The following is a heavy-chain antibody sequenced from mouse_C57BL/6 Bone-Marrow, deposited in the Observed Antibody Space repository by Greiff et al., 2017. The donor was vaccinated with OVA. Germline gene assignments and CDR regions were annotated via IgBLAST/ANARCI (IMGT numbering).Heavy chain of an antibody. CDR1: GYAFSSSW. D-gene: IGHD3-2*02. J-gene: IGHJ2*01. CDR3: ARGGSSGYDY. V-gene: IGHV1-82*01. Sequence: QVQLQQSGPELVKPGASVKISCKASGYAFSSSWMNWVKQRPGKGLEWIGRIYPGDGDTNYNGKFKGKATLTADKSSSTAYMQLSSLTSEDSAVYFYARGGSSGYDYWGQGTTLTVSS. CDR2: IYPGDGDT.